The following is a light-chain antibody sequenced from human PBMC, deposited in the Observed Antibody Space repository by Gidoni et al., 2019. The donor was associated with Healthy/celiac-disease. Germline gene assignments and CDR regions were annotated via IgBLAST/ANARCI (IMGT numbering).Light chain of an antibody. V-gene: IGKV4-1*01. CDR1: QSVLYSSNNKNY. CDR2: WPS. CDR3: QQYYSTPFT. Sequence: DIVMTQSPDSLPVSLGKIATINCKSSQSVLYSSNNKNYLAWYQQKPGQPPKLLSYWPSTRESGVPERFSGSGSGKDFTLTISSLQAEDVAVYYCQQYYSTPFTFGPGTKVDIK. J-gene: IGKJ3*01.